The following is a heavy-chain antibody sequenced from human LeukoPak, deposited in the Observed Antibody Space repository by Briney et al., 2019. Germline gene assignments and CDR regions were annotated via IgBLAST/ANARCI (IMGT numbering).Heavy chain of an antibody. CDR2: IKQDGSEK. CDR3: AREAPRYCSSTSCYWNY. CDR1: GFTFSSYW. Sequence: GGSLRLSCAASGFTFSSYWMSWVRQAPGKGLEWVANIKQDGSEKYYVDSVKGRFTISRDNAKNSLYLQMNSLRAEDTAVYYCAREAPRYCSSTSCYWNYWGQGTLVTVSS. J-gene: IGHJ4*02. V-gene: IGHV3-7*03. D-gene: IGHD2-2*01.